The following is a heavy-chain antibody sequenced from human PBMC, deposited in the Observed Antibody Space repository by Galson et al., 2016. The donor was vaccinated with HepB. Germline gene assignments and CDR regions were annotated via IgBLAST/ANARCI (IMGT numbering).Heavy chain of an antibody. Sequence: SLRLSCAASGFNFADAWMHWVRQAPGKGLEWVGRIKSKTAVGTTDYAAPVKGRFTISRDDSKDTLYLQMNSLKTEDTAMYYCVTRGGENNWGPGTLVTVSS. J-gene: IGHJ4*02. V-gene: IGHV3-15*01. CDR3: VTRGGENN. D-gene: IGHD2-21*01. CDR2: IKSKTAVGTT. CDR1: GFNFADAW.